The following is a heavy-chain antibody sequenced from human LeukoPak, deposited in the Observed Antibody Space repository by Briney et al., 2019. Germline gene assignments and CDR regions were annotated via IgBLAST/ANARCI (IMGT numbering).Heavy chain of an antibody. CDR2: INPNSGGT. V-gene: IGHV1-2*02. CDR1: GYTFTGYY. D-gene: IGHD2-15*01. CDR3: AREGSGLGPTWYYFDY. J-gene: IGHJ4*02. Sequence: ASVKVSCKGSGYTFTGYYMHWVRQAPGQGLEWIGWINPNSGGTNYAQKFQGRVTMTRDTSISTAYMELSRLRSEDMAVYYCAREGSGLGPTWYYFDYWGQGTLVTVSS.